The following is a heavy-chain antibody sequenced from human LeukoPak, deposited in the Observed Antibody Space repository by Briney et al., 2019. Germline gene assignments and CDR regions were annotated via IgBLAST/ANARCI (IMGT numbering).Heavy chain of an antibody. Sequence: ASVKVSCKASGYTFTGYYMHWVRQAPGQGLEWMGWINPNSGGTNYAQKFQGRVTMTRDTSISTAYVELSRLRSDDTAVYYCARGGYSSGWYPYYFDYWGQGTLVTVSS. V-gene: IGHV1-2*02. CDR2: INPNSGGT. J-gene: IGHJ4*02. D-gene: IGHD6-19*01. CDR1: GYTFTGYY. CDR3: ARGGYSSGWYPYYFDY.